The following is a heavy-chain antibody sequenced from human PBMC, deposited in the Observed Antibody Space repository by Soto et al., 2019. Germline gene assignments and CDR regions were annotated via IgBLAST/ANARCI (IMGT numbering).Heavy chain of an antibody. J-gene: IGHJ6*02. CDR2: ISAYNGNT. Sequence: QVQLVQSGAEVKKPGASVKVSCKASGYTFTSYGISWVRQAPGQGLEWMGWISAYNGNTNYAQKLQGRVTMTTDTSTSTAYMELRSLRPDDTAVYYCARGILSWDSSGSYYYGMDVWGQGTTVTVSS. CDR3: ARGILSWDSSGSYYYGMDV. CDR1: GYTFTSYG. V-gene: IGHV1-18*01. D-gene: IGHD3-22*01.